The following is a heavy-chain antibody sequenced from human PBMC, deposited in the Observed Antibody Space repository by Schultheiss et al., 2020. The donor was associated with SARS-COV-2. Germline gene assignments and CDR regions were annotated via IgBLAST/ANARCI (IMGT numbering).Heavy chain of an antibody. CDR2: ISSSSSYI. D-gene: IGHD3-22*01. J-gene: IGHJ4*02. Sequence: GGSLRLSCAASGFTVSSNYMSWVRQAPGKGLEWVSSISSSSSYIYYADSVKGRFTISRHNSKNTLYLQMNSLRAEDTAVYYCARIPHYYDSSGMESYWGQGTLVTVSS. CDR1: GFTVSSNY. V-gene: IGHV3-21*04. CDR3: ARIPHYYDSSGMESY.